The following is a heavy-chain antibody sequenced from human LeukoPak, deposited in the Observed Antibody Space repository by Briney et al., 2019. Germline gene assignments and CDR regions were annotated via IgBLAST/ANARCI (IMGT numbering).Heavy chain of an antibody. J-gene: IGHJ4*02. Sequence: ASAKVSCKASGYTFTGFYMHWVRQAPGQGLEWMGWINPKSGGTNSAQKFQGRVTMTRDTSITTVYMELSSLRSDDTAVYYCARGRYSGSYYVDYWGQGTLVTVSS. V-gene: IGHV1-2*02. CDR3: ARGRYSGSYYVDY. D-gene: IGHD1-26*01. CDR2: INPKSGGT. CDR1: GYTFTGFY.